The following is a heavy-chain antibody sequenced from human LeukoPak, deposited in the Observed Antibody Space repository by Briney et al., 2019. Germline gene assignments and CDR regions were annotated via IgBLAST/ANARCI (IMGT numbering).Heavy chain of an antibody. CDR1: SGSFSGYY. J-gene: IGHJ6*03. D-gene: IGHD2-2*01. CDR2: INHSGST. V-gene: IGHV4-34*01. Sequence: SETLSLTCAVYSGSFSGYYWSWIRQPPGNALEWIGEINHSGSTNYNPSLKSRVTISADTSKNQFSLKLSSVTAADTAVYYCARVRRYCSSTSCRNMDVWGKGTTVTVSS. CDR3: ARVRRYCSSTSCRNMDV.